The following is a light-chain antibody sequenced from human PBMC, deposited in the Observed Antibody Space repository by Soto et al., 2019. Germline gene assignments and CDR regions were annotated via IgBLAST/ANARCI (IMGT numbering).Light chain of an antibody. CDR3: QPYGSSPFT. CDR2: GAS. J-gene: IGKJ3*01. CDR1: QSVSSSY. Sequence: EIVLTQSPGTLSLSPGERATLSCRASQSVSSSYLAWYQQKPGQTPRLLFYGASSRATGIPDRFSGSGSGTDFTLTLSRLEPEDFAVYYCQPYGSSPFTFGPGTKVDIK. V-gene: IGKV3-20*01.